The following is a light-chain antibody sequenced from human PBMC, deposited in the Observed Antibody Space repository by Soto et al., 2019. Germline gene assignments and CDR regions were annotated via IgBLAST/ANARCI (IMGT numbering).Light chain of an antibody. J-gene: IGKJ1*01. CDR2: GAS. CDR3: QQYNNWWT. V-gene: IGKV3D-15*01. CDR1: QSVSSY. Sequence: EIVLTQSPATLSLSPGERATLSCRASQSVSSYLAWYQQKPGQAPRLLIYGASSRATGIPARFSGSGSGTEFTLTISSLQSEDFAVYYCQQYNNWWTFGQGTKVDTK.